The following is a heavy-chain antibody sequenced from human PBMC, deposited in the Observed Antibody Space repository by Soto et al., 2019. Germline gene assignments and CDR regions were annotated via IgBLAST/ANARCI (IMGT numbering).Heavy chain of an antibody. Sequence: GASVKVSCKASGGTFSSYAISWVRQAPGQGLEWMGRIIPILGIANYAQKFQGRVTITADKSTSTAYMELSSLRSEDTAVYYCARGRRGSYRYDYYMDVWGKGTTVTVSS. V-gene: IGHV1-69*04. CDR2: IIPILGIA. J-gene: IGHJ6*03. D-gene: IGHD3-16*02. CDR1: GGTFSSYA. CDR3: ARGRRGSYRYDYYMDV.